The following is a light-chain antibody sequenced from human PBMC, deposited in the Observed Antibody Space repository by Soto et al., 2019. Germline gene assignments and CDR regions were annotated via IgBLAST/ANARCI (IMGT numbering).Light chain of an antibody. J-gene: IGKJ1*01. CDR1: QTISSW. V-gene: IGKV1-5*01. CDR3: QQYMSYS. CDR2: DAS. Sequence: DIQMTQSPSTLSASVGDRVTITCRASQTISSWLAWYQQKPGKAPNLLIYDASSLESGAPSRFSGSGSGTEFTLTISSLQPDDFATYYCQQYMSYSFGQGTKVDI.